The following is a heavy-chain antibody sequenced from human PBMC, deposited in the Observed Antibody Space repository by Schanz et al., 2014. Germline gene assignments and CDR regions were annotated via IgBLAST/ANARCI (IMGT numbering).Heavy chain of an antibody. D-gene: IGHD2-2*02. CDR3: VGGEYQLLYGN. Sequence: QVQLVESGGGLVKPGGSLRLSCAASGFTFSDYYMSWIRQAPGKGLEWVSYISNRGTTIYYADSVKGRFTISRDNARNSLYLQMNVVKVEGRAVECCVGGEYQLLYGNWGQGTLVTVSS. J-gene: IGHJ4*02. CDR1: GFTFSDYY. CDR2: ISNRGTTI. V-gene: IGHV3-11*04.